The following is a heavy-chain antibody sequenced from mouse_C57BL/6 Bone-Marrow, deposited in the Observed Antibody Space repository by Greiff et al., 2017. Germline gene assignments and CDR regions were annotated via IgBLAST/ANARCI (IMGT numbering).Heavy chain of an antibody. CDR2: IDPSDSYT. D-gene: IGHD4-1*01. Sequence: QVQLQQPGAELVRTGTSVKLSCKASGYTFTSYWMHWVKQRPGQGLEWIGVIDPSDSYTNYNQKFKGKATLTVDTSSSTAYMQLSSLTAEDSAVYYCARRLGQGYWGQGTTLTVSS. CDR3: ARRLGQGY. J-gene: IGHJ2*01. V-gene: IGHV1-59*01. CDR1: GYTFTSYW.